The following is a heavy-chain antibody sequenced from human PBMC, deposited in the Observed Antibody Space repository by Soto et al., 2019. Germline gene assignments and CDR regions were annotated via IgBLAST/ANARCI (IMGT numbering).Heavy chain of an antibody. D-gene: IGHD4-17*01. Sequence: GGSLRLSCEASGFVFSNYAMNWVRQAPGKGLEWVSNMNADGSKTNYADSVKGRFTISRDNAKNSLYLQMNSLTAEDTAVYYCAREDYGDYREYFQHWGQGTLVTVSS. V-gene: IGHV3-21*06. CDR3: AREDYGDYREYFQH. CDR1: GFVFSNYA. CDR2: MNADGSKT. J-gene: IGHJ1*01.